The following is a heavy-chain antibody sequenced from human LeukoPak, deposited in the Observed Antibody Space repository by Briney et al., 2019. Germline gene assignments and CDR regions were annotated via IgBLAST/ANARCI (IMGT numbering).Heavy chain of an antibody. Sequence: SETLSLTCAVYGGSYSGYYWSWIRQPPGKGLEWIGEINHSGSTNYNPSLKSRVTISVDTSKNQFSLKLSSVTAADTAVYYCARVGAPKYCSSTSCYPHYYYGMDVWGQGTTVTVSS. V-gene: IGHV4-34*01. J-gene: IGHJ6*02. D-gene: IGHD2-2*01. CDR2: INHSGST. CDR3: ARVGAPKYCSSTSCYPHYYYGMDV. CDR1: GGSYSGYY.